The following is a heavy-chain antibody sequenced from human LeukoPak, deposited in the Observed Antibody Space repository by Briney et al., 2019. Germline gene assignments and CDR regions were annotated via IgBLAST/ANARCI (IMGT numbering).Heavy chain of an antibody. D-gene: IGHD1-1*01. J-gene: IGHJ4*02. CDR3: ARNLFGTGIADS. CDR2: IYNSGNT. Sequence: SETLSLTCTVSGDSISSYSWSWIRQPPGKGLEWIGDIYNSGNTNYNPSLKSRVTMSVSTSKNQFSLKLSTVTAADTAVYYCARNLFGTGIADSWGQGTLVTVSS. CDR1: GDSISSYS. V-gene: IGHV4-59*08.